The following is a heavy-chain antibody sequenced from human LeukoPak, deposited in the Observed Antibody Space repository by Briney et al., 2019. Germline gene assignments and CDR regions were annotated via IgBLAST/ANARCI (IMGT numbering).Heavy chain of an antibody. CDR3: ARRISYYYDSSGYYFDY. Sequence: GESLKISCKGSGYSFTSYWIGWVRQMPGKGLEWMGIIYPGDSDTRYSPSFQGQFTISADKSISTAYLQWSSLKASDTAMYYCARRISYYYDSSGYYFDYWGQGTLVTVSS. D-gene: IGHD3-22*01. CDR1: GYSFTSYW. V-gene: IGHV5-51*01. J-gene: IGHJ4*02. CDR2: IYPGDSDT.